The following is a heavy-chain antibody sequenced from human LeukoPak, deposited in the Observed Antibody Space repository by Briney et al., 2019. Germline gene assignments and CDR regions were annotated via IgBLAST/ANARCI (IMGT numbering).Heavy chain of an antibody. CDR3: ARSIAVAGPYYDAFDI. D-gene: IGHD6-19*01. Sequence: GESLKISCKGSGYSFTSYWIGWVRQMPGKGLEWMGIIYPGDPDTRYSPSFQGQVTISADKSISTAYLQWSSLKASDTAMYYCARSIAVAGPYYDAFDIWGQGTMVTVSS. CDR2: IYPGDPDT. J-gene: IGHJ3*02. CDR1: GYSFTSYW. V-gene: IGHV5-51*01.